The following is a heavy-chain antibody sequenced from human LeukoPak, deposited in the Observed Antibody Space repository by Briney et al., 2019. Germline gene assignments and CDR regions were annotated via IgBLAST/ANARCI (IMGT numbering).Heavy chain of an antibody. CDR2: IYYSGST. CDR1: GGSISSGGYY. Sequence: SETLSLTCTVSGGSISSGGYYWSWIRQHPGKGLEWIGYIYYSGSTYYNPSLKSRVTISVDTSKNQFSLKLSSVTAADTAVYYCARSPEYDYVWGSYRYFLYYFDYWGQGTLVTVSS. V-gene: IGHV4-31*03. CDR3: ARSPEYDYVWGSYRYFLYYFDY. D-gene: IGHD3-16*02. J-gene: IGHJ4*02.